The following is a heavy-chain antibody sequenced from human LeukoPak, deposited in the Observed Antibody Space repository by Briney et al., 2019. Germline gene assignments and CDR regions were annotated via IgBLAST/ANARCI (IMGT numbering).Heavy chain of an antibody. Sequence: PGGSLRLSCAASGFTFSDYYMSWIRQAPGKGLEWVSYISSSGSTIYYADSVKGRFTISRDNAKNSLYLQMNSLRAEDTAVYYCARDQADSPYYGSGMDVWGQGTTVTVSS. J-gene: IGHJ6*02. CDR2: ISSSGSTI. V-gene: IGHV3-11*04. D-gene: IGHD3-10*01. CDR3: ARDQADSPYYGSGMDV. CDR1: GFTFSDYY.